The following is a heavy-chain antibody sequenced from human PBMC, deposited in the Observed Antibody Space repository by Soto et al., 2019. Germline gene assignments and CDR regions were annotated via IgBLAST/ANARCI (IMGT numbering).Heavy chain of an antibody. Sequence: GGSLRLSYAASGFTFSSYAMHWVRQAPGKGLEWVAVISYDGSNKYYADSVKGRFTISRDNSKNTLYLQMNSLRAEDTAVYYCARDLYGGNSVPAKWGQGTLVTVSS. V-gene: IGHV3-30-3*01. CDR1: GFTFSSYA. D-gene: IGHD4-17*01. CDR2: ISYDGSNK. CDR3: ARDLYGGNSVPAK. J-gene: IGHJ4*02.